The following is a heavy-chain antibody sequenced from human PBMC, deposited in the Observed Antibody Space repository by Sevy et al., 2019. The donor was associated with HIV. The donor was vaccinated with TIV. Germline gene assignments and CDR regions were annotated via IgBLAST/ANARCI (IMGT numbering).Heavy chain of an antibody. Sequence: GGSLRLSCAASGFTFSSYSMNWVRQAPGKGLEWVSSISSSSSYIYYADSVKGRFTISRDNAKNSLYLQMNSLRAEDTVLYYWARGRGGYSGYDYFDYWGQGTLVTVSS. V-gene: IGHV3-21*01. D-gene: IGHD5-12*01. J-gene: IGHJ4*02. CDR1: GFTFSSYS. CDR2: ISSSSSYI. CDR3: ARGRGGYSGYDYFDY.